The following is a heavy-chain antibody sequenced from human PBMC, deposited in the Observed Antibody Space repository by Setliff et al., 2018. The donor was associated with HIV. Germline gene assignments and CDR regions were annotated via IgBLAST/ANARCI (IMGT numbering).Heavy chain of an antibody. CDR3: ARDLTSNSNCFEP. V-gene: IGHV4-39*07. J-gene: IGHJ5*02. CDR1: GGSISSTNYF. CDR2: IYYNGIT. D-gene: IGHD4-4*01. Sequence: SETLSLTCTVSGGSISSTNYFWGWIRQPPGKGLEWIGTIYYNGITYYNPSLESRISMSVDTSKNQFSLKLTSVTAADTAIYYCARDLTSNSNCFEPWGQGTQVTVS.